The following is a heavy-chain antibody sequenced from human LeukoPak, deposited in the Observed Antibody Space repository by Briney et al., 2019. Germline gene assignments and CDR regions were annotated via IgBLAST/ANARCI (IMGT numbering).Heavy chain of an antibody. D-gene: IGHD6-13*01. CDR3: ARDGGIAAAGTSVYYYYYGMDV. Sequence: GGSLRLSCAASGFTVNSNYMSWVRQAPGKGLEFVSVLYHDGGTYSADSVKGRFTISRDNSKNTLYLQMNSLRVEDTAVYYCARDGGIAAAGTSVYYYYYGMDVWGQGTTVTVSS. CDR2: LYHDGGT. CDR1: GFTVNSNY. J-gene: IGHJ6*02. V-gene: IGHV3-53*01.